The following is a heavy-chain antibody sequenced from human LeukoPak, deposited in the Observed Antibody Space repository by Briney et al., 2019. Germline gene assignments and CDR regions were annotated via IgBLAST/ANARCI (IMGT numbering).Heavy chain of an antibody. CDR1: GFTFSSYG. J-gene: IGHJ6*02. CDR2: IWYDGSNK. D-gene: IGHD1-26*01. CDR3: AKDRVPASYPPYYYGMDV. V-gene: IGHV3-33*06. Sequence: GGSLRLSCAASGFTFSSYGMHWVRQAPGKGLEWVAVIWYDGSNKYYADSVKGRFTISRDNSKNTLYLQMNSLRAEDTAVYYCAKDRVPASYPPYYYGMDVWGQGTTVTVSS.